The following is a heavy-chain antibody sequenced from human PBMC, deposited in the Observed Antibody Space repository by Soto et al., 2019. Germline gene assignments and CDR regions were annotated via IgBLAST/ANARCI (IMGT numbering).Heavy chain of an antibody. Sequence: EVQLVESGGGLVQPGGSLRLSCAASGFTFSNYWMSWVRQAPGKGLEWVANIKVDGSAKYYVDSVKGRFPISRDNAKNSLYLQMNTLRGEDTAVYYCARGHSTSPNWFDPWGQGTLVTVSS. D-gene: IGHD6-6*01. V-gene: IGHV3-7*03. CDR1: GFTFSNYW. CDR3: ARGHSTSPNWFDP. CDR2: IKVDGSAK. J-gene: IGHJ5*02.